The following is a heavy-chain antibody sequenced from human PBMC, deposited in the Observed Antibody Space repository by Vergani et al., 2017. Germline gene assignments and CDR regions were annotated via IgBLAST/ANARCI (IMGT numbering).Heavy chain of an antibody. CDR2: IRSKAYGGTT. D-gene: IGHD6-19*01. CDR3: AKDGLYSSGWYDDAFDI. V-gene: IGHV3-49*04. J-gene: IGHJ3*02. Sequence: EVQLVESGGGLVQPGRSLRLSCTASGFTFGDYAMSWVRQAPGKGLEWVGFIRSKAYGGTTEYAASVKGRFTISRDNSKNTLYLQMNSLRAEDTAVYYCAKDGLYSSGWYDDAFDIWGQGTMVTVSS. CDR1: GFTFGDYA.